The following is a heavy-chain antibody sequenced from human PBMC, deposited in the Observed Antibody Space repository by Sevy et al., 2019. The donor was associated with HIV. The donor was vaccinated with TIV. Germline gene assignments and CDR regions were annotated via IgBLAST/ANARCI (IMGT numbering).Heavy chain of an antibody. D-gene: IGHD3-10*01. Sequence: ASVKVSCKASGYTFSSNCIAWVRQAPGQGLQWMGWIGVYNGNSKYAQNFQDRLTMTTDTSTSTAYMELKSLRSDDTAVYYCARVPAYYFGSGTYFDYWGHGTLVTVSS. CDR2: IGVYNGNS. J-gene: IGHJ4*01. CDR3: ARVPAYYFGSGTYFDY. CDR1: GYTFSSNC. V-gene: IGHV1-18*01.